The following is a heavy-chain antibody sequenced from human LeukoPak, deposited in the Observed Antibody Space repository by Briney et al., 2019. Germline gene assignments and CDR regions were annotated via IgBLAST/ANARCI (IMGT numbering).Heavy chain of an antibody. CDR1: GFTFSSYS. CDR2: ISSGTSYI. D-gene: IGHD3-10*01. J-gene: IGHJ4*02. CDR3: ARDRGGDFDY. V-gene: IGHV3-21*01. Sequence: GGSLRLSCAASGFTFSSYSLNWVRQAPGKGLEWVSSISSGTSYIYYAESVKGRFTISRDNAKNSLHLQMNSLRDEDTAVYYRARDRGGDFDYWGQGTLVTVSS.